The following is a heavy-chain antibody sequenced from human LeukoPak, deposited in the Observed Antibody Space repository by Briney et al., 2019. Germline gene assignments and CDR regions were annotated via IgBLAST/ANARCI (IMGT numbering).Heavy chain of an antibody. D-gene: IGHD4-11*01. CDR1: GFTFSDYW. J-gene: IGHJ1*01. CDR2: IKQDGSEK. CDR3: VRAGTTFNFQH. V-gene: IGHV3-7*01. Sequence: GGSLRLSCAASGFTFSDYWMSWVRQAPGKGLEWVANIKQDGSEKYYVDSVKGRSTISRDNAKNSLSVQMNSLRVEDTAVYYCVRAGTTFNFQHWGQGTLVTVSS.